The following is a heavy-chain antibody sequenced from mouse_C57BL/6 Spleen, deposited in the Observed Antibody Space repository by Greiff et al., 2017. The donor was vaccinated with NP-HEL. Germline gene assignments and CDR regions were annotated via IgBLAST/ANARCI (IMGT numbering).Heavy chain of an antibody. J-gene: IGHJ4*01. Sequence: VQLQQPGAELVMPGASVKLSCKASGYTFTSYWMHWVKQRPGQGLEWIGEIDPSDSYTHYNQKFKGKSTLTVDKSSSTAYMQLSSLTSEDSAVYYCARWGLRRDYAMDYWGQGTSVTVSS. V-gene: IGHV1-69*01. D-gene: IGHD2-4*01. CDR3: ARWGLRRDYAMDY. CDR1: GYTFTSYW. CDR2: IDPSDSYT.